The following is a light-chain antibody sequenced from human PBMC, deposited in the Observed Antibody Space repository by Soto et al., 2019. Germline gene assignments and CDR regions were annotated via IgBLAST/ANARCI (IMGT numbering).Light chain of an antibody. CDR1: QSVSSD. V-gene: IGKV3-15*01. CDR2: GAS. J-gene: IGKJ2*01. CDR3: QQYNNWPHT. Sequence: EIVMTQSPAILSVSPGERATLSCRASQSVSSDLAWYLQKPGQAPSLLVYGASTRATGMPARFSGSGSGTEFTLTISSLQSEDFAVYYCQQYNNWPHTFGQGTKLEIK.